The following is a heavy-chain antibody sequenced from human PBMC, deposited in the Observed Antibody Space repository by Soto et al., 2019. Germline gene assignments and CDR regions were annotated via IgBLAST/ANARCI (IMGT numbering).Heavy chain of an antibody. D-gene: IGHD3-3*01. CDR2: MNPNSGNT. CDR3: AQGLEWSRSLDP. J-gene: IGHJ5*02. CDR1: GYTFTSYD. Sequence: QVQLVQSGAEVKKPGASVKVSCKASGYTFTSYDINWVRQATGQGLEWMGWMNPNSGNTGYAQKFQGRVTMTRNTSISTAYMELSSLSSEDTAMYYFAQGLEWSRSLDPWGQGTLVTVSS. V-gene: IGHV1-8*01.